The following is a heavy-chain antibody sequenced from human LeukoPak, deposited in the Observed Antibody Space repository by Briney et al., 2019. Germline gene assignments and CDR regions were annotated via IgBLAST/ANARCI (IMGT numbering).Heavy chain of an antibody. CDR1: GGSISSYY. CDR2: IYYSGST. Sequence: SETLSLTCTVSGGSISSYYWSWIRQPPGKGLEWIGYIYYSGSTNYHPSLKSRVTISVDTSKNQFSLKLSSVTAADTAVYYCARAPLGYCSGGSCYGYYYYYMDVWGKGTTVTVSS. J-gene: IGHJ6*03. D-gene: IGHD2-15*01. CDR3: ARAPLGYCSGGSCYGYYYYYMDV. V-gene: IGHV4-59*01.